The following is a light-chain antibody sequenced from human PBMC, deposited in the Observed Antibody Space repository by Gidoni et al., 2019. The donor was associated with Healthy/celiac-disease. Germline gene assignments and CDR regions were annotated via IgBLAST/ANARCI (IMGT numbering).Light chain of an antibody. CDR1: QSISSY. CDR2: AAS. CDR3: QQSYSTPPYT. Sequence: DIQMTQSPSSLSASVGDRVTITCRASQSISSYLNWYQQKPGKAPKLLIYAASSLQSGVPSRFSGSGSGTDFTLTSSSLQPEDFATYYCQQSYSTPPYTVXXXTKLEIK. V-gene: IGKV1-39*01. J-gene: IGKJ2*01.